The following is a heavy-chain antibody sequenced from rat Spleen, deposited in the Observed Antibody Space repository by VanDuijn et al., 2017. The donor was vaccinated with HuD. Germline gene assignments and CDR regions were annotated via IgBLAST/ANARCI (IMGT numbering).Heavy chain of an antibody. D-gene: IGHD1-2*01. CDR1: GFTFSDYY. J-gene: IGHJ4*01. CDR2: ITYDGSST. V-gene: IGHV5-29*01. CDR3: ARPCSRRYVMDA. Sequence: EVQLVESDGGLVQPGRSLKLSCAASGFTFSDYYMTWVRQAPTKGLEWVATITYDGSSTYYRDSAKGRFTISRDNVKSTLYLQMDSLRSEDTATYYCARPCSRRYVMDAWGQGASVTVSS.